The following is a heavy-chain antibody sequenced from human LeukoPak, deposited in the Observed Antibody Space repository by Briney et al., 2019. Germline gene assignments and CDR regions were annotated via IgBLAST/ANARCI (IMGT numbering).Heavy chain of an antibody. J-gene: IGHJ3*02. CDR3: ARDGPNDAFDI. V-gene: IGHV1-69*04. CDR2: IIPILGIA. CDR1: GGTFSSYA. Sequence: SVKVSCKASGGTFSSYAISWMRQAPGQGLEWMGRIIPILGIANYAQKFQGRVTITADKSTSTAYMELSSLRSEDTAVYYCARDGPNDAFDIWGQGTMVTVSS.